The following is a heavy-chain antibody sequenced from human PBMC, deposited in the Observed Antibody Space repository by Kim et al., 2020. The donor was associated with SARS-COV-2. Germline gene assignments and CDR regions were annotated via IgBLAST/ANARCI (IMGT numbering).Heavy chain of an antibody. CDR2: IKQDGSEK. CDR1: GFSFSTYW. CDR3: GRGCGRASCPYYFDY. D-gene: IGHD2-2*01. V-gene: IGHV3-7*01. Sequence: GGSLRLSCAASGFSFSTYWMSWVRQAPGKGPEWVATIKQDGSEKYYVDSVKGRFTISRDNAEKSLYLEMNSLRAEDAAAYYCGRGCGRASCPYYFDYWGQGTLVTVSS. J-gene: IGHJ4*02.